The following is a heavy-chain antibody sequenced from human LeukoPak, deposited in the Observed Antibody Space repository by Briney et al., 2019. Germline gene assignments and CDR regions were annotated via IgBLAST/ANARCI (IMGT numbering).Heavy chain of an antibody. Sequence: GGSLRLSCAASGLTFSYSWMHWVRQVQGKGLLWVSSINIDGSIFYTDSVKGRVTISRDSTKNKLYLQMISLRVEDTAVYYCVRSRGYFDCWGQGTLVTVSS. CDR2: INIDGSI. V-gene: IGHV3-74*01. CDR3: VRSRGYFDC. CDR1: GLTFSYSW. J-gene: IGHJ4*02.